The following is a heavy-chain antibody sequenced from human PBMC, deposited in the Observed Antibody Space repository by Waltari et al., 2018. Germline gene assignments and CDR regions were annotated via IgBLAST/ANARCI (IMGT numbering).Heavy chain of an antibody. J-gene: IGHJ6*02. Sequence: EVQLVESGGGLVKPGGSLRLSCAASGFTFSSYSMNWVRQAPGKGLEWVTSISSSSSYIYYADSVKGRFTISRDNAKNSLYLQMNSLRAEDTAVYYCARDRYTGSWIVVPAAIDYYYGMDVWGQGTTVTVSS. CDR3: ARDRYTGSWIVVPAAIDYYYGMDV. D-gene: IGHD2-2*01. CDR2: ISSSSSYI. V-gene: IGHV3-21*01. CDR1: GFTFSSYS.